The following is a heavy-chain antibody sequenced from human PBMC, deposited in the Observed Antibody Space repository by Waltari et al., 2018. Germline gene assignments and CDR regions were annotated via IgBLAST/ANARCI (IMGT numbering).Heavy chain of an antibody. CDR3: ARSDYGDYSMDV. CDR2: IRSSSSTI. V-gene: IGHV3-48*01. D-gene: IGHD4-17*01. Sequence: VQLVESGGGVVQPGRSLRLPCAASGSTFSSYAMHWVRQAPGKGLEWVSYIRSSSSTIYYADSVKGRFTISRDNAKNSLYLQMNSLRAEDTAVYYCARSDYGDYSMDVWGQGTTVTVSS. CDR1: GSTFSSYA. J-gene: IGHJ6*02.